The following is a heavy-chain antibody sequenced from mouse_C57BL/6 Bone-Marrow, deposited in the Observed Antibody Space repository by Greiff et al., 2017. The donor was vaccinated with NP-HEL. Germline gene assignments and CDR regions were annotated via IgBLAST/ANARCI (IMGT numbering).Heavy chain of an antibody. D-gene: IGHD2-4*01. CDR1: GFTFSSYG. CDR2: ISSGGSYT. V-gene: IGHV5-6*01. Sequence: EVKLMESGGDLVKPGGSLKLSCAASGFTFSSYGMSWVRQTPDKRLEWVATISSGGSYTYYPDSVKGRFTISRDNAKNTLYLRMSSLKSEDTAMYYCARHLIYYDYWFAYWGQGTLVTVSA. CDR3: ARHLIYYDYWFAY. J-gene: IGHJ3*01.